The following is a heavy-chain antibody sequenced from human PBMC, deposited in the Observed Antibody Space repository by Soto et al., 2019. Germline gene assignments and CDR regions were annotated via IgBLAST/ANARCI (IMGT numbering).Heavy chain of an antibody. D-gene: IGHD6-19*01. V-gene: IGHV4-39*01. Sequence: SETLSLTCTVSGGSISSSSYYWGWIRQPPVKGLEWIGSIYYSGSTYYNPSLKSRVTISVDTSKNQFSLKLSSVTAADTAVYYCARLKGSSGWYTRSGYFDLWGRGTLVTVSS. CDR1: GGSISSSSYY. CDR2: IYYSGST. CDR3: ARLKGSSGWYTRSGYFDL. J-gene: IGHJ2*01.